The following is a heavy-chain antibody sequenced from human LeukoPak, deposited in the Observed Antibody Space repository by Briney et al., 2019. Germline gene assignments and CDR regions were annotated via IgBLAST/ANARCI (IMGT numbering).Heavy chain of an antibody. CDR3: ARGGTYSGYYYHGMDV. D-gene: IGHD1-26*01. CDR1: GYSFTSYW. Sequence: GESLKISCKGSGYSFTSYWIGWVRQMPGKGLEWMGIIYPGDSDTRYSPSFQGQVTISADKSISTAYLQWSSLKASDTAMYYCARGGTYSGYYYHGMDVWGQGTTVTVSS. CDR2: IYPGDSDT. V-gene: IGHV5-51*01. J-gene: IGHJ6*02.